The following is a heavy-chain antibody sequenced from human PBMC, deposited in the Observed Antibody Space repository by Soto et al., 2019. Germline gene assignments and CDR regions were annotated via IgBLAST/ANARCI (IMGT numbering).Heavy chain of an antibody. CDR1: GFIFENFG. CDR3: AKNQGVELVPLATVDWFDP. J-gene: IGHJ5*02. V-gene: IGHV3-23*01. D-gene: IGHD1-26*01. CDR2: ISGSGFKK. Sequence: LRLSCAASGFIFENFGMSWVRQAPGKGLEWISSISGSGFKKYYADSVKGRFTISRDNSKSTVYLELNNLSAEDTAVYPCAKNQGVELVPLATVDWFDPWGQGSVVTFSS.